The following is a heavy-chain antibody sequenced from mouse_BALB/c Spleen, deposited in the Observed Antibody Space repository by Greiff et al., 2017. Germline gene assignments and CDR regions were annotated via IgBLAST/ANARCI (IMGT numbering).Heavy chain of an antibody. V-gene: IGHV5-6*02. Sequence: EVNVVESGGDLVKPGGSLKLSCAASGFTFSSYGMSWVRQTPDKRLEWVATISSGGSYTYYPDSVKGRFTISRDNAKNTLYLQMSSLKSEDTAMYYCARRFTTANAMDYWGQGTSVTVSS. D-gene: IGHD1-2*01. CDR2: ISSGGSYT. CDR1: GFTFSSYG. CDR3: ARRFTTANAMDY. J-gene: IGHJ4*01.